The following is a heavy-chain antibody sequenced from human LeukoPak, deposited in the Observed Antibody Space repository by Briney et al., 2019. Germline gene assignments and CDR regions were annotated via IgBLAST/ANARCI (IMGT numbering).Heavy chain of an antibody. CDR2: ISSSSSYI. V-gene: IGHV3-21*01. CDR1: GFTFSSYS. CDR3: ARDRSYYDSSGYFSY. Sequence: GGSLRLSCAASGFTFSSYSMNWVRQAPGKGLEWVSSISSSSSYIYYADSVKGRFTIPRDNAKNSLYLQMNSLRAEDTAVYYCARDRSYYDSSGYFSYWGQGTLVTVSS. D-gene: IGHD3-22*01. J-gene: IGHJ4*02.